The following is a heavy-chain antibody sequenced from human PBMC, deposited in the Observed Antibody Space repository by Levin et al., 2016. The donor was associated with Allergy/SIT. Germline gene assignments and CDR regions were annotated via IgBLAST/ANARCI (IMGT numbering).Heavy chain of an antibody. V-gene: IGHV4-59*01. Sequence: WIRQPPGKGLEWIGYIYYSGSTNYNPSLKSRVTISVDTSKNQFSLKLNSVTAADTAVYYCARILTGYSAWYFDLWGRGTLVTVSS. D-gene: IGHD3-9*01. CDR2: IYYSGST. CDR3: ARILTGYSAWYFDL. J-gene: IGHJ2*01.